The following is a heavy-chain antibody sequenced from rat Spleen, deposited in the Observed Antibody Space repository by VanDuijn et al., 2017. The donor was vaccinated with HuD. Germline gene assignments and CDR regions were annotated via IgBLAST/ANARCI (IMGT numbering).Heavy chain of an antibody. D-gene: IGHD1-9*01. J-gene: IGHJ2*01. Sequence: EVQLVESGGGLVQPGRSLKLSCAASGFTFSNYDMAWVRQAPTQGLEWVASISTGGGNTFFRDSVKGRFTLSRNNAKNTLYLQMDSLRSEDTATYYCARRDTMGIIPFDYWGQGVMVTVSS. CDR3: ARRDTMGIIPFDY. CDR2: ISTGGGNT. V-gene: IGHV5S23*01. CDR1: GFTFSNYD.